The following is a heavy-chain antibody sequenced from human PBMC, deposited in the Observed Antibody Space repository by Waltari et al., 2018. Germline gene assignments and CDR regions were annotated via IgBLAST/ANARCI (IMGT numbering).Heavy chain of an antibody. CDR3: SVSLND. V-gene: IGHV3-7*01. Sequence: EVYLVESGGNLVQPGGSLRLPCAASGFTFSNYWMDWVRQAPGKGLEWVANIKEDGSESHYVDSVKGRFTISRDNAQNLLSLQMDSLRAEDTAVYYCSVSLNDWGQGTLVTVSS. CDR1: GFTFSNYW. CDR2: IKEDGSES. J-gene: IGHJ4*02.